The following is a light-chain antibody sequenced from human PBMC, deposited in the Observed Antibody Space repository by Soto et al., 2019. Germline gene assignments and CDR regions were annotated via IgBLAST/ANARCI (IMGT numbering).Light chain of an antibody. CDR1: QGISSY. CDR3: QQYNTLSGT. Sequence: AIRMTQSPSPFSSSTGDRVTITCRASQGISSYLAWYQQKPGKAPKLLIYDASTLESGVPSRFSGSGFGTEFSLTISSLQPDDFASYYCQQYNTLSGTFGQGTKVDI. V-gene: IGKV1-8*01. CDR2: DAS. J-gene: IGKJ1*01.